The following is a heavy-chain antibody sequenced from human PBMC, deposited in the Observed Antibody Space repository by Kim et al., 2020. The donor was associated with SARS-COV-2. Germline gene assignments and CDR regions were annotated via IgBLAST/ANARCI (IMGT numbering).Heavy chain of an antibody. V-gene: IGHV1-69*13. D-gene: IGHD5-12*01. J-gene: IGHJ5*02. Sequence: SVKVSCKASGGTFSSYAISWVRQAPGQGLEWMGGIIPIFGTANYAQKFQGRVTITADESTSTAYMELSSLRSEDTAVYYCARGGDGYNRKNWFDPWGQGTLVTVSS. CDR3: ARGGDGYNRKNWFDP. CDR2: IIPIFGTA. CDR1: GGTFSSYA.